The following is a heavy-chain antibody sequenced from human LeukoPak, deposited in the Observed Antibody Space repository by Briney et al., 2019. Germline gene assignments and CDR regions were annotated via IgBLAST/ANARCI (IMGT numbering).Heavy chain of an antibody. Sequence: GESLKISCKGSGYSFTSYWIGWVRQMPGKGLEWMGIIYPGDSDTRYSPSFQGQVTISADNSISTAYLQRSSLKASDTAIYYCARLGRHCSSTSCYGAYYYFDYWGQGTLVTVSS. CDR2: IYPGDSDT. CDR1: GYSFTSYW. V-gene: IGHV5-51*01. D-gene: IGHD2-2*01. CDR3: ARLGRHCSSTSCYGAYYYFDY. J-gene: IGHJ4*02.